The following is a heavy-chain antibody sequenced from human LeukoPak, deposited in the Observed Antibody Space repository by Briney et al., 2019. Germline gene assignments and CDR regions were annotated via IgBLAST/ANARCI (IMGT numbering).Heavy chain of an antibody. CDR3: ARDRGYYYDSSGYDY. D-gene: IGHD3-22*01. J-gene: IGHJ4*02. CDR2: IYYSGST. V-gene: IGHV4-59*01. CDR1: GGSISSYY. Sequence: SETLSLTCTVPGGSISSYYWSWIRQPPGKGLEWIGYIYYSGSTNYNPSLKCRVTISVDTSKNQFSLKLSSVTAADTAVYYCARDRGYYYDSSGYDYWGQGTLVTVSS.